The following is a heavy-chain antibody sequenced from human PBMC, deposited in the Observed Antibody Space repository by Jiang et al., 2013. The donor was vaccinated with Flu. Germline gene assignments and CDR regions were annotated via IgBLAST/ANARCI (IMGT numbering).Heavy chain of an antibody. CDR3: ARVGYSSGWYQRGGDY. CDR1: GFTFSSYA. D-gene: IGHD6-19*01. V-gene: IGHV3-30-3*01. Sequence: VVQPGRSLRLSCAASGFTFSSYAMHWVRQAPGKGLEWVAVISYDGSNKYYADSVKGRFTISRDNSKNTLYLQMNSLRAEDTAVYYCARVGYSSGWYQRGGDYWGQGTLVTVSS. J-gene: IGHJ4*02. CDR2: ISYDGSNK.